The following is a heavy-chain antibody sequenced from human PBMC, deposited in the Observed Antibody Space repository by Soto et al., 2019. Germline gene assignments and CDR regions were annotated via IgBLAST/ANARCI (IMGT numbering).Heavy chain of an antibody. D-gene: IGHD3-16*02. CDR2: IIPILGIA. Sequence: QVQLVQSGAEVKKPGSSVKVSCKASGDTFSRYTISWVRQAPGQGLEWMGRIIPILGIANYAQKFQGRVTITADKSTSTAHMELSSLRSEDTAVYYCDGVIGNYFDYWGQGTLVTVSS. V-gene: IGHV1-69*02. J-gene: IGHJ4*02. CDR1: GDTFSRYT. CDR3: DGVIGNYFDY.